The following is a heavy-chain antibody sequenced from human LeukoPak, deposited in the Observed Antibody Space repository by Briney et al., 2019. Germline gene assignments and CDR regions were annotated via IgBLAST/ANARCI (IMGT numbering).Heavy chain of an antibody. Sequence: SGTLSLTCAVSGGSISSNNWWTWVRQLPGKGLEWVGEIYHSGSTNYNPSLKSRVTISVDKSKNQFSLRLSSVTAADTAVYYCARAVGASEEKKIWGQGILVTVSS. CDR3: ARAVGASEEKKI. V-gene: IGHV4-4*02. CDR2: IYHSGST. D-gene: IGHD1-26*01. CDR1: GGSISSNNW. J-gene: IGHJ4*02.